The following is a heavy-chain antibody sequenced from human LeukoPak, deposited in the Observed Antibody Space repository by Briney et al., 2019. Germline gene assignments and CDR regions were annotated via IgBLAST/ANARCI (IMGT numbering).Heavy chain of an antibody. V-gene: IGHV3-21*01. J-gene: IGHJ4*02. CDR2: ISSSSSYI. D-gene: IGHD2-15*01. Sequence: GGSLRLSCAASGFTFSSHSMNWVRQAPGKGLEWVSSISSSSSYIYYADSVKGRFTISRDNAKNSLYLQMNSLRAEDTAVYYCARDSAAVYCSGGSCYGDYWGQGTLVTVSS. CDR1: GFTFSSHS. CDR3: ARDSAAVYCSGGSCYGDY.